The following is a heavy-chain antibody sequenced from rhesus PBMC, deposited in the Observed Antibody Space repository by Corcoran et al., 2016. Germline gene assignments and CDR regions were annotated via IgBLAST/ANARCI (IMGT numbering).Heavy chain of an antibody. J-gene: IGHJ4*01. CDR2: ISGSSGTT. V-gene: IGHV4-99*01. CDR3: ARHRGGSDLDC. D-gene: IGHD6-25*01. Sequence: QVQLQESGPGLVKHSETLSLTCAVSGYSISSGYYWGWFRQPPGKGLEYIGYISGSSGTTYYNPSLNGRVTISTDTSKNQFSLTRSSVTAAETAVYYCARHRGGSDLDCWGQGVLVTVSS. CDR1: GYSISSGYY.